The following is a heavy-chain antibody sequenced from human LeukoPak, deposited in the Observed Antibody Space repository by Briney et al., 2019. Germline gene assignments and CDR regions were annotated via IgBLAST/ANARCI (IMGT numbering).Heavy chain of an antibody. V-gene: IGHV4-61*02. J-gene: IGHJ4*02. Sequence: SETLSLTCTVSGGSISSSSYYWSWIRQPAGKGLEWIGRIYTSGTTKYNPSLKSRVTISVDTPKNQFSLKLSSVTAADTAVYYCARVNVVVPAAIVYWGQGTLVTVSS. CDR1: GGSISSSSYY. D-gene: IGHD2-2*02. CDR3: ARVNVVVPAAIVY. CDR2: IYTSGTT.